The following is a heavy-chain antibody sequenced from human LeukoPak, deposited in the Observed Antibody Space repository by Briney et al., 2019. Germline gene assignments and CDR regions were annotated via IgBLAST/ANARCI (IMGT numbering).Heavy chain of an antibody. V-gene: IGHV3-53*01. J-gene: IGHJ4*02. D-gene: IGHD6-13*01. CDR2: IYSGGST. CDR1: GFTFSSYW. CDR3: ARFYSSSWYYFDY. Sequence: GGSLRLSCAASGFTFSSYWMHWVRQTPGKGLEWVSVIYSGGSTYYADSVKGRFTISRDNSKNTLYLQMNSLRAEDTAVYYCARFYSSSWYYFDYWGQGTLVTVSS.